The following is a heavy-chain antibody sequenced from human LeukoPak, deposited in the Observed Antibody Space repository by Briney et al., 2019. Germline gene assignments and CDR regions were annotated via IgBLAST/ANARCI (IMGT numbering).Heavy chain of an antibody. Sequence: HLETLSPTCTVSGGSISSYYWSWIRQPPGQGLEWIGYIYYSGSTNYNPSLKSRVTISVDTSKNQFSLKLSSVTAADTAVYYCARVSQQTPFYVYYYYYYMDVWGKGTTVTVSS. J-gene: IGHJ6*03. V-gene: IGHV4-59*01. D-gene: IGHD5/OR15-5a*01. CDR3: ARVSQQTPFYVYYYYYYMDV. CDR1: GGSISSYY. CDR2: IYYSGST.